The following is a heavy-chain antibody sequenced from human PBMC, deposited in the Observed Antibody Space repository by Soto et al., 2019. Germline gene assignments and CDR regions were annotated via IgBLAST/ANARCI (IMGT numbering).Heavy chain of an antibody. CDR3: ARHLDEYSSASGFDY. D-gene: IGHD6-6*01. CDR2: IYPGDSNI. J-gene: IGHJ4*02. V-gene: IGHV5-51*01. Sequence: PGESLTNSCTCSGYSFSRHWIGWVRQMPGKGLEWMGIIYPGDSNIRYSPSFEGQIDMSADRSINTAYLRLSSLKASDTATYYCARHLDEYSSASGFDYWGQGTMVTVSS. CDR1: GYSFSRHW.